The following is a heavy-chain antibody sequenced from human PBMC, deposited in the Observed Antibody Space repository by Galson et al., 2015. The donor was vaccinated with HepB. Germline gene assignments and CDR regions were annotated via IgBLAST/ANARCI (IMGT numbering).Heavy chain of an antibody. J-gene: IGHJ4*02. CDR2: ISSSSSYI. V-gene: IGHV3-21*01. CDR1: GSTFSSYW. Sequence: SLRLSCAASGSTFSSYWMSWVRQGPGKGLEWVSSISSSSSYIYYADSVKGRFTISRDNAKNSLYLQMNSLRAEDTAVYYCARDNSPDYYDSSGYSLYWGQGTLVTVSS. D-gene: IGHD3-22*01. CDR3: ARDNSPDYYDSSGYSLY.